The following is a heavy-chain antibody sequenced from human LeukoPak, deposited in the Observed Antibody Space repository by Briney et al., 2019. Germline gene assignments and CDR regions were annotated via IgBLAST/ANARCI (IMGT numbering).Heavy chain of an antibody. D-gene: IGHD5-18*01. CDR2: IYYSGST. CDR3: ARLGGVDTAMVTDY. J-gene: IGHJ4*02. Sequence: PSETLSLTCTVSGGSISSSSYYWGWIRQPPGKGLEWIGSIYYSGSTYYNPSLKSRVTISVDTSKNQFSLKLSSVTAADTAVYYCARLGGVDTAMVTDYWGQGTLVTVSS. CDR1: GGSISSSSYY. V-gene: IGHV4-39*01.